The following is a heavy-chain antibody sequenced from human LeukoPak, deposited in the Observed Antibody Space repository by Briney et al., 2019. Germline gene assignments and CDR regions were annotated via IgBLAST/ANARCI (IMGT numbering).Heavy chain of an antibody. V-gene: IGHV3-9*01. J-gene: IGHJ5*02. CDR2: ISWNSGRI. CDR3: AKDSNSYGSWFDP. Sequence: PGGSLRLSCAASGFTFDDYAMHWVRQAPGKGLEWVSGISWNSGRIGYAVSVKGRFTISRDNAKTYLYLQMNSLRAEDKALYYCAKDSNSYGSWFDPWGQGTLVTVSS. CDR1: GFTFDDYA. D-gene: IGHD5-18*01.